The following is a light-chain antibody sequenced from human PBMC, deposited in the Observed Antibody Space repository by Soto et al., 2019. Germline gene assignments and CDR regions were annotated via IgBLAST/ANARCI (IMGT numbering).Light chain of an antibody. CDR3: QSYDSSLNRV. V-gene: IGLV1-40*03. CDR1: SSNIGARYD. Sequence: VVTQPPSVSGAPGQRITISCTGSSSNIGARYDVHWYRQLPGTAPKLLLYGDNNRPSGVPDRFSGSKSGASASLAITGLQADDEADYYCQSYDSSLNRVFGTGTKLTVL. CDR2: GDN. J-gene: IGLJ1*01.